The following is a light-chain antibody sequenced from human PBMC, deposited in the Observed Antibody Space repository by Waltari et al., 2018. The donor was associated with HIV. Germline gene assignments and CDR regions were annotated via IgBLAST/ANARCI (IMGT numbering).Light chain of an antibody. CDR1: TSDFDTFNF. CDR2: EVY. CDR3: SSYSARGFVA. Sequence: HSALTQPASVSGSPGQSIPISCTGPTSDFDTFNFVSWYQQSPGRAPKLIIFEVYSRPSGVSERFSGSKSGDTASLTISALRAEDEADYFCSSYSARGFVAFGGGTKVTVL. J-gene: IGLJ3*02. V-gene: IGLV2-14*01.